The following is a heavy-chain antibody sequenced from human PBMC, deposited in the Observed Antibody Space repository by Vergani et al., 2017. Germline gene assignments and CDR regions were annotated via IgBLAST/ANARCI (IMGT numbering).Heavy chain of an antibody. CDR2: ISGSGGNT. CDR1: GFIFSDHY. Sequence: EVQVVESGGGLVQPGGSLRLSCAASGFIFSDHYMDWVRQAPGKGLEWVSGISGSGGNTYYANSVKGRFTISRDNSKNTLYLQMNSLRADDTAVYYCAKGVYCSSTSCYEGRGYYYGMGVWGQGTTVTFSS. J-gene: IGHJ6*02. CDR3: AKGVYCSSTSCYEGRGYYYGMGV. V-gene: IGHV3-23*04. D-gene: IGHD2-2*01.